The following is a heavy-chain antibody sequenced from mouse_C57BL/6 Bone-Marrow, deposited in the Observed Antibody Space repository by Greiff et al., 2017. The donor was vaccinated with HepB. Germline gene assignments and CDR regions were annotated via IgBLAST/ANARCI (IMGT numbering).Heavy chain of an antibody. Sequence: EVQLQQSGPELVKPGASVKIPCKASGYTFTDYNMDWVKQSHGKSLEWIGDINPNNGGTIYNQKFKGKATLTVDKSSSTAYMELRSLTSEDTAVYYCARYYSNYGLWFAYWGQGTLVTVSA. CDR1: GYTFTDYN. CDR2: INPNNGGT. J-gene: IGHJ3*01. V-gene: IGHV1-18*01. D-gene: IGHD2-5*01. CDR3: ARYYSNYGLWFAY.